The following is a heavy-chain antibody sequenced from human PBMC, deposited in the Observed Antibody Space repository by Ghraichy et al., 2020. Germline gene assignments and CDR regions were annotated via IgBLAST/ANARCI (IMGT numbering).Heavy chain of an antibody. CDR1: GDSVSSNSAA. CDR2: TYYRSKWYN. V-gene: IGHV6-1*01. Sequence: SQTLSLTCAISGDSVSSNSAAWNWIRQSPSRGLEWLGRTYYRSKWYNDYAVSVKSRITINPDTSKNQFSLQLNSVTPEDTAVYYCARDITPRGSGSSRAFDIWGQGTMVTVSS. CDR3: ARDITPRGSGSSRAFDI. J-gene: IGHJ3*02. D-gene: IGHD1-26*01.